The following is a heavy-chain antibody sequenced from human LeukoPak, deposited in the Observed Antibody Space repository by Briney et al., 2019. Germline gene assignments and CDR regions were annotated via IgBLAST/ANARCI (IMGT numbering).Heavy chain of an antibody. CDR2: ISAYNGNA. J-gene: IGHJ3*02. CDR3: ASPSPSSSVWYQLPHDAFDI. CDR1: GYTFTGYY. Sequence: ASVKVSCKASGYTFTGYYMHWVRQAPGQGLEWMGWISAYNGNANYAQKLQGRVTMTTDTSTSTAYMELRSLRSDDTAVYYCASPSPSSSVWYQLPHDAFDIWGQGTMVTVSS. D-gene: IGHD2-2*01. V-gene: IGHV1-18*04.